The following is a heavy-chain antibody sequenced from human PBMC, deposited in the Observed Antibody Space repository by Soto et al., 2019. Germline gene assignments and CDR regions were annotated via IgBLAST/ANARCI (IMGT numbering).Heavy chain of an antibody. J-gene: IGHJ4*02. Sequence: QLQLQESGPGLVKPSETLSLTCTVSGDSISGSRYYWGWIRQPPGKGLEWIGSIFYSGSTYYNPSLKSRVTLSVDTSKNQFSLELSSVTAADTAVYYCARLAFPCSGGSCYTDSWGQGTLVTVSS. CDR1: GDSISGSRYY. D-gene: IGHD2-15*01. CDR3: ARLAFPCSGGSCYTDS. CDR2: IFYSGST. V-gene: IGHV4-39*01.